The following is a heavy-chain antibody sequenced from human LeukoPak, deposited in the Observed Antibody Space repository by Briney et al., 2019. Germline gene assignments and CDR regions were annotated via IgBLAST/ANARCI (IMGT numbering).Heavy chain of an antibody. D-gene: IGHD3-3*01. Sequence: GSLRPPCSTPGVTLNGSALDWVRPASGKGLEWVGRIRSKANSYATAYAASVKGRFTISRDDSKNTAYLQMNSLKTEDTAVYYCGFLEWTWGQGTLVTVSS. CDR3: GFLEWT. J-gene: IGHJ5*02. CDR1: GVTLNGSA. CDR2: IRSKANSYAT. V-gene: IGHV3-73*01.